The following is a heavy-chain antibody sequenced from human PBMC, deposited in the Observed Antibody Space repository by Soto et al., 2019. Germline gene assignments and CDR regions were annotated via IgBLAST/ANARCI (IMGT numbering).Heavy chain of an antibody. V-gene: IGHV4-39*01. CDR2: IYYSGST. CDR3: ARRLYYDSSGFEGGGMDV. J-gene: IGHJ6*02. Sequence: QLQLQESGPGLVKPSETLSLTCTVSGGSISSSSYYWGWIRQPPGKGLEWIGSIYYSGSTYYNPSLKSPVPISVDTSKNQFSLKLSSVPAADTAVYYCARRLYYDSSGFEGGGMDVWGQGTTVTVSS. CDR1: GGSISSSSYY. D-gene: IGHD3-22*01.